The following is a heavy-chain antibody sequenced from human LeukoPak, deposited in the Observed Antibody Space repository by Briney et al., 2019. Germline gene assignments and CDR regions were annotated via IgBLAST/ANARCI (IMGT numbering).Heavy chain of an antibody. V-gene: IGHV3-30-3*01. CDR2: ISYDGSNK. J-gene: IGHJ4*02. CDR3: ARGQWLAPDY. CDR1: GFTFSSYA. D-gene: IGHD6-19*01. Sequence: GRSLRLSCAASGFTFSSYAMHWVRQAPGKGLEWVAVISYDGSNKYYADSVKGRFTISRDNSKNTLYLQMNSLRAEDTAVYYCARGQWLAPDYWGQGTLATVSS.